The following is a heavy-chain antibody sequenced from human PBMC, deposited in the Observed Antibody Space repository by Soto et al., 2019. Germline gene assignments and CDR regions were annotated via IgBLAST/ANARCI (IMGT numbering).Heavy chain of an antibody. CDR1: GYTFTSYA. D-gene: IGHD2-2*01. J-gene: IGHJ6*03. CDR3: ARGDNIVVVPAAGYYYMDV. Sequence: ASVKVSCKASGYTFTSYAMHWVRQAPGQRLEWMGWINAGNGNTKYSQKFQGRVTITRDTSASTAYMELSSLRSEDTAVYYCARGDNIVVVPAAGYYYMDVWGKGTTVTVS. V-gene: IGHV1-3*01. CDR2: INAGNGNT.